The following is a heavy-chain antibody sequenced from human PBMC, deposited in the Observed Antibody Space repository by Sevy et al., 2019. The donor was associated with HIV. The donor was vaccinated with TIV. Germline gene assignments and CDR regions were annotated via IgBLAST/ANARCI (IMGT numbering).Heavy chain of an antibody. CDR1: GFSDNSNY. CDR3: ARGKSGYGYAFNY. Sequence: GGSLRLSCAASGFSDNSNYMTWVRQAPGKGLEGVSVIYSDETTYHADSVKDRFTISRDNSKNMLYLQMSSLRAEDTAIYYCARGKSGYGYAFNYWGQGTLVTVSS. J-gene: IGHJ4*02. D-gene: IGHD5-18*01. V-gene: IGHV3-66*01. CDR2: IYSDETT.